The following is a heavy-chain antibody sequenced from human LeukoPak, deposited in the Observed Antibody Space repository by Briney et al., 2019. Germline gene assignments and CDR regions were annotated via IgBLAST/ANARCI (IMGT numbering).Heavy chain of an antibody. CDR3: ALTGSDLYSSSGGDY. J-gene: IGHJ4*02. CDR2: LNSSGGST. D-gene: IGHD6-6*01. CDR1: GYIFTDYY. V-gene: IGHV1-46*01. Sequence: ASVKVSCKTSGYIFTDYYIHWVRQAPGQGLEWMGILNSSGGSTTYAQKFQGRITMTRDASTSTVYMELRSLRSEDTAVYYCALTGSDLYSSSGGDYWGQGTLVTVSS.